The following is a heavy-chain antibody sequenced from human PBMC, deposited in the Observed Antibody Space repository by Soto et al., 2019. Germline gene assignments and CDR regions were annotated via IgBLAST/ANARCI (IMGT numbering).Heavy chain of an antibody. CDR2: FDPEDGET. CDR1: GYTLTELS. Sequence: ASVKVSCKVSGYTLTELSMHWVRQAPGKGLEWMGGFDPEDGETIYAQKFQGRVTMTEDTSTDTAYMELSSLRSEDTAVYYCATGSSRRGVWGSLWSGAFDIWGQGTMVTVSS. V-gene: IGHV1-24*01. J-gene: IGHJ3*02. CDR3: ATGSSRRGVWGSLWSGAFDI. D-gene: IGHD3-16*01.